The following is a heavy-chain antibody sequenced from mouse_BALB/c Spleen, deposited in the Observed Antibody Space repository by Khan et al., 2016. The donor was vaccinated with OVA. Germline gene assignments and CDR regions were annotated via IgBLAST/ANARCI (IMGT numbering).Heavy chain of an antibody. J-gene: IGHJ4*01. Sequence: LVESGPELKKPGETVKISCKASGYTFTNYGMNWVKQAPGKALKWMGWISTYTGEPTYADDFKGRFAFSLETSASTAYLQINNLKHEDTATYFCTRPPHFSYVLVYWGQGTSVTVSS. CDR3: TRPPHFSYVLVY. CDR2: ISTYTGEP. V-gene: IGHV9-3-1*01. CDR1: GYTFTNYG.